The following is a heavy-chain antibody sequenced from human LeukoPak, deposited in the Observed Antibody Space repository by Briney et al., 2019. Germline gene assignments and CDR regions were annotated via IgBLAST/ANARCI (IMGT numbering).Heavy chain of an antibody. CDR2: IWYDGSNK. CDR3: ARDVPAYYYDSSGYTDAFDI. D-gene: IGHD3-22*01. V-gene: IGHV3-33*08. CDR1: GFSVSSYG. J-gene: IGHJ3*02. Sequence: PGGSLRLSCAASGFSVSSYGMHWVRQAPGKGLEWVAVIWYDGSNKYYADSVKGRFTISRDNSKNTLYLQMNSLRAEDTAVYYCARDVPAYYYDSSGYTDAFDIWGQGTMVTVSS.